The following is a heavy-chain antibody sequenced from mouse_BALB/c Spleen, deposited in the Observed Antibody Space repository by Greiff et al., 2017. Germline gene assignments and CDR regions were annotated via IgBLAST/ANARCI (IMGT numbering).Heavy chain of an antibody. J-gene: IGHJ2*01. CDR3: ARHRYDGGLDY. Sequence: DVKLVESGGGLVQPGGSLKLSCAASGFTFSSYTMSWVRQTPEKRLEWVAYISNGGGSTYYPDTVKGRFTISRDNAKNTLYLQMSSLKSEDTAMYYCARHRYDGGLDYWGQGTTLTVSS. CDR2: ISNGGGST. V-gene: IGHV5-12-2*01. CDR1: GFTFSSYT. D-gene: IGHD2-14*01.